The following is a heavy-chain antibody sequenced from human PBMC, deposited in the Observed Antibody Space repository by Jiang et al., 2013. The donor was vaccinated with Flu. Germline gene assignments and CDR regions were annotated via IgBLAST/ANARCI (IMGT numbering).Heavy chain of an antibody. D-gene: IGHD2-2*01. CDR2: IIPIFGTA. CDR3: AIDLHASTGYYYYGMDV. J-gene: IGHJ6*02. Sequence: SGAEVKKPGSSVKVSCKASGGTFSSYAISWVRQAPGQGLEWMGGIIPIFGTANYAQKFQGRVTITADKSTSTAYMELSSLRSEDTAVYYCAIDLHASTGYYYYGMDVWGQGTTVTVSS. V-gene: IGHV1-69*06. CDR1: GGTFSSYA.